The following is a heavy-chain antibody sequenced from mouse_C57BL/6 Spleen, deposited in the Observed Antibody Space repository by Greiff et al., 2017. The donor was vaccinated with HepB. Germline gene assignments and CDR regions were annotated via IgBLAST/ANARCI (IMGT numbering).Heavy chain of an antibody. D-gene: IGHD1-1*01. Sequence: DVQLVESEGGLVQPGSSMNLSCTASGSTFSDYYMAWVRQVPEKGLEWVANINYDGSSTYYLDSLKSRFIISRDNAKNILYLQMSSLKSEDTATYYCAREGTTVVARGYYFDYWGQGTTLTVSS. J-gene: IGHJ2*01. CDR2: INYDGSST. CDR1: GSTFSDYY. CDR3: AREGTTVVARGYYFDY. V-gene: IGHV5-16*01.